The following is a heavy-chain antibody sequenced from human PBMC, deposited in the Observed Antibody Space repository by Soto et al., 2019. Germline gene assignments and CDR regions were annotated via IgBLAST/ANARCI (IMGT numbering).Heavy chain of an antibody. Sequence: SETLSLTCAVSSGSISSSNWWSWVRQPPGKGLEWIGEIYHSGSTNYNPSLKSRVTISVDKSKNQFSLKLSSVTAADTAVYYCARDRRDYRDHYFAYWGQGTLVPVYS. CDR3: ARDRRDYRDHYFAY. CDR2: IYHSGST. V-gene: IGHV4-4*02. J-gene: IGHJ4*02. CDR1: SGSISSSNW. D-gene: IGHD4-17*01.